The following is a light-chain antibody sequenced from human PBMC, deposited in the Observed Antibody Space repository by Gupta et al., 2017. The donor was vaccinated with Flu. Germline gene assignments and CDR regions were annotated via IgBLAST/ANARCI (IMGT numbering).Light chain of an antibody. CDR1: SSDIGAYKY. V-gene: IGLV2-8*01. J-gene: IGLJ1*01. Sequence: QSALTQPPSASGSPGQSITISCTGTSSDIGAYKYVSWHQQHAGKAPKLIIYEVTKRPSGVPDRFSGSKSGNTASLTVSGLQAEDEGDYYCSSHTVSDTFVFGNGTEGTVL. CDR2: EVT. CDR3: SSHTVSDTFV.